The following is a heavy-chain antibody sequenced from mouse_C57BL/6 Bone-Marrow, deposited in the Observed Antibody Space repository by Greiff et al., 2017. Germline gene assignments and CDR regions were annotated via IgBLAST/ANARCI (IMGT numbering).Heavy chain of an antibody. CDR3: ARVMDY. J-gene: IGHJ4*01. CDR1: GYTFTSYW. V-gene: IGHV1-55*01. CDR2: IYPCSGGT. Sequence: QVQLQQPGAELVKPGASVKLSCKASGYTFTSYWMTWVKQRPGQGLEWIGEIYPCSGGTHYNEKFKGKATLTVDTSSSTAYMQLSSLTYEDSAAXDCARVMDYWGQGTSVTVSS.